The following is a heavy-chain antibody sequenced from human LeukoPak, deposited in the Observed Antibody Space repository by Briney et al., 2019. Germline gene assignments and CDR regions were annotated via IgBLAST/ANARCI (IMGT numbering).Heavy chain of an antibody. CDR2: MNPNSGNT. Sequence: EASVKVSCKASGYTFTSYDINWVRQATGQGLEWMGWMNPNSGNTGYAQKFQGRATMTRNTSISTAYMELSSLRSEDTAVYYCARGQTLRFSSPGYWGQGTLVTVSS. D-gene: IGHD4-17*01. V-gene: IGHV1-8*01. CDR3: ARGQTLRFSSPGY. CDR1: GYTFTSYD. J-gene: IGHJ4*02.